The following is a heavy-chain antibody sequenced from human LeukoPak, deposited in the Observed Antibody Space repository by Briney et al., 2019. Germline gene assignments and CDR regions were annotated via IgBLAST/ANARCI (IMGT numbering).Heavy chain of an antibody. V-gene: IGHV3-30*04. J-gene: IGHJ4*02. CDR2: ISTDGNNT. CDR3: AREGHTSGRAGCFDY. D-gene: IGHD3-22*01. Sequence: GRSLRLSCAASGITLSNSVIRWVRQAPDKGLEWVALISTDGNNTPYADSVKGRFTISKDNSKNTVYLQMNSLTTEDTAKYYCAREGHTSGRAGCFDYWGQGTLVTVSS. CDR1: GITLSNSV.